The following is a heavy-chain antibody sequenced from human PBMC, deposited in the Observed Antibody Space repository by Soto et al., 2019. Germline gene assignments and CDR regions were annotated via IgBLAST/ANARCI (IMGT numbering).Heavy chain of an antibody. CDR3: ARGYCTNGVCYRNFDY. CDR1: SGSISSSNW. Sequence: QVQLQESGPGLVKPSGTLSLTCAVSSGSISSSNWWSWVRQPPGKGLEWIGEIYHSGSTNYNPSLNSRVTISVDKSKNQFSLKLSSVTAADTAVYYCARGYCTNGVCYRNFDYWGQGTLVTVSS. D-gene: IGHD2-8*01. CDR2: IYHSGST. V-gene: IGHV4-4*02. J-gene: IGHJ4*02.